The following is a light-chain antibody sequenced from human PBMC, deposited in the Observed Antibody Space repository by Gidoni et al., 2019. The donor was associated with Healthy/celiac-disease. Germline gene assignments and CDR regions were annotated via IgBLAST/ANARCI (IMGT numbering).Light chain of an antibody. J-gene: IGLJ1*01. CDR2: DVS. V-gene: IGLV2-14*01. CDR3: SSYTGSSTLYV. CDR1: SSDVGGYNY. Sequence: QSALTQPAAGYGSPGQSITLSCTGTSSDVGGYNYVSWYQQHPGKAPKLMIYDVSNRPSVVSNRFSGSKSGNTASLTISGRQAEDEADYYCSSYTGSSTLYVFGTGTKVTVL.